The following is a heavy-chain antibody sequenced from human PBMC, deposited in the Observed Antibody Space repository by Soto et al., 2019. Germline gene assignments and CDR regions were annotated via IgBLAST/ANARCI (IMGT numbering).Heavy chain of an antibody. CDR3: ARDLGTYPGSYFDY. D-gene: IGHD2-15*01. J-gene: IGHJ4*02. CDR1: GFTFRSYG. V-gene: IGHV3-33*01. CDR2: IWYDGSKK. Sequence: GGSLRLSCAASGFTFRSYGMFWVRQAPGKGLEWVALIWYDGSKKYYADSVKGRFTISRDDSKNTLNLQMNSLRAEDTAVYHCARDLGTYPGSYFDYWGQGTLVTVSS.